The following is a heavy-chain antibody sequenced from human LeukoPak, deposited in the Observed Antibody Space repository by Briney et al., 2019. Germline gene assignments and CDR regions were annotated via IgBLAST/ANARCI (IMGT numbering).Heavy chain of an antibody. Sequence: ASVKVSCKASGYTFTSYDINWVRQATGQGLEWMGWMNPNSGNTGYAQKFQGRVTMTRNTSISTAYMELSSLRSEDTAVYYCARGHIDSSSYCLDYWGQGTLVTVSS. CDR3: ARGHIDSSSYCLDY. D-gene: IGHD3-22*01. CDR2: MNPNSGNT. J-gene: IGHJ4*02. V-gene: IGHV1-8*01. CDR1: GYTFTSYD.